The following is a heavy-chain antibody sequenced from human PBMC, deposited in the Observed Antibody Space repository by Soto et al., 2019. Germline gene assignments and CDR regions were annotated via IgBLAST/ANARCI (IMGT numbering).Heavy chain of an antibody. CDR3: ARLHGYCISSSCHGHYAMDV. J-gene: IGHJ6*02. D-gene: IGHD2-2*01. V-gene: IGHV4-31*03. CDR2: IYYSGST. CDR1: GGSISSGGYY. Sequence: NPSLTCTVSGGSISSGGYYWSWIRQHPGKGLEWIGYIYYSGSTYYNPSLKSRVTISVDTSKNQFSLKVTSVTAADTAVYYCARLHGYCISSSCHGHYAMDVWGQGTTVTSP.